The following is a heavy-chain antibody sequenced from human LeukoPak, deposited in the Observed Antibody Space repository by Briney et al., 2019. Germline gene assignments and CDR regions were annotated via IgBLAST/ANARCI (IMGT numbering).Heavy chain of an antibody. CDR1: GYTFTSYD. D-gene: IGHD6-13*01. J-gene: IGHJ5*02. V-gene: IGHV1-8*01. Sequence: ASVKVSCKASGYTFTSYDINWVRQATGQGLEWMGWMNPNSGNTGYAQKFQGRVTMTRNTSIGTAYMELSSLRSEDTAVYYCARKRPLAAAGIMGKYWFDPWGQGTLVTVSS. CDR2: MNPNSGNT. CDR3: ARKRPLAAAGIMGKYWFDP.